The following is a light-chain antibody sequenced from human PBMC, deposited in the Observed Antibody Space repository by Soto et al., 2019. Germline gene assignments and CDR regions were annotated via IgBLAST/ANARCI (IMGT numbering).Light chain of an antibody. CDR3: QQYHNWPPIT. J-gene: IGKJ5*01. CDR2: AAS. CDR1: QSISSY. V-gene: IGKV1-39*01. Sequence: DIQMTQSPSSLSASVGDRVTITCRASQSISSYLNWYQQKPGKAPKLLIYAASSLQSGVPSRFSGSGSGTEFTLTISNLQSEDFAVYFCQQYHNWPPITFGQGTRLEIK.